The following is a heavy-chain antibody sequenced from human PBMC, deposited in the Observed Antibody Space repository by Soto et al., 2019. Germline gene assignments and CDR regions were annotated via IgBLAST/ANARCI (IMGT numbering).Heavy chain of an antibody. CDR3: ARGAPGVVVPAAPYYSYMDV. J-gene: IGHJ6*03. CDR1: GFTFSSYD. V-gene: IGHV3-13*05. Sequence: GGSLRLSCAASGFTFSSYDMHWVRQATGKGLEWVSAIGTAGDPYYPGSVKGRFTISRENAKNSLYLQMNSLRAGDTAVYYCARGAPGVVVPAAPYYSYMDVWGKGTTVTVSS. D-gene: IGHD2-2*01. CDR2: IGTAGDP.